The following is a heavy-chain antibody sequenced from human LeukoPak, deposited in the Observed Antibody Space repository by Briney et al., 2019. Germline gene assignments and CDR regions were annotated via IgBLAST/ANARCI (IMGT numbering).Heavy chain of an antibody. CDR1: GYSLSSGYY. Sequence: SETLSLTCAVSGYSLSSGYYWGWIRQPPGKGLEWIGSIYQSGNSYQKSSLKSRLTLSVDTSKNHFSLKVRSVTAADTAVYYCARSPSRYNWNFDYWGQGILVIASS. CDR2: IYQSGNS. V-gene: IGHV4-38-2*01. D-gene: IGHD1-20*01. J-gene: IGHJ4*02. CDR3: ARSPSRYNWNFDY.